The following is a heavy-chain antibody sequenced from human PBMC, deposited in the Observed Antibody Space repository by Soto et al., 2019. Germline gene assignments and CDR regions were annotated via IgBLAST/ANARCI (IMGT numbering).Heavy chain of an antibody. J-gene: IGHJ4*02. CDR3: ARAGYSGYDFEALGY. CDR2: ISAYNGNT. V-gene: IGHV1-18*01. Sequence: EASVKVSCKASGYTFTSYGISWVRQAPGQGLEWMGWISAYNGNTNYAQKLQGRVTMTTDTSTSTAYMELRSLRSDDTAVYYCARAGYSGYDFEALGYWGQGTLVTVSS. D-gene: IGHD5-12*01. CDR1: GYTFTSYG.